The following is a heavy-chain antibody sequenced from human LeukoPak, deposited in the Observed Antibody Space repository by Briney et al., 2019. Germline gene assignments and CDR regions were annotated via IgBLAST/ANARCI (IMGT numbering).Heavy chain of an antibody. J-gene: IGHJ4*02. Sequence: GGSLRLSCAASGFTFSSYAMSWVRQAPGKGLEWVSAISGSGGSTYYADSVKGRFTISRDNSKNTLYLQMNSLRAEDTAVYYCAKARPRGHIVVVTAFDYWGQGTLVTVSP. CDR3: AKARPRGHIVVVTAFDY. CDR1: GFTFSSYA. V-gene: IGHV3-23*01. D-gene: IGHD2-21*02. CDR2: ISGSGGST.